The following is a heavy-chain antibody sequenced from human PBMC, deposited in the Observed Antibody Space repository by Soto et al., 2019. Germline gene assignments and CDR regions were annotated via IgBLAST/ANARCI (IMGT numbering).Heavy chain of an antibody. V-gene: IGHV3-23*01. Sequence: GCLRLSCASSGFTFSTSGKSWVRQAPGKGLKWVPGVRFTGDTTYYADSVKGGFNISRDTSNNTVYLQMNSLRTEDTATYYCASTDYGGDGQDYWGQGTLVTVSS. CDR1: GFTFSTSG. CDR2: VRFTGDTT. D-gene: IGHD4-17*01. CDR3: ASTDYGGDGQDY. J-gene: IGHJ4*02.